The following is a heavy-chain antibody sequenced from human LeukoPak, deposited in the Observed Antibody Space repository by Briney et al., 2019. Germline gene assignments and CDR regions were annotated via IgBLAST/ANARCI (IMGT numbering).Heavy chain of an antibody. Sequence: GGSLRLSCAASGFTLSSYGMHWVRQAPGKGLEWVAFIRYDGSNKYYADSVKGRFTISRDNSKNTLYLQMNSLRAEDTAVYYCAKSGVESSGYSYYYYYYYMDVWGKGTTVTVSS. J-gene: IGHJ6*03. V-gene: IGHV3-30*02. D-gene: IGHD3-22*01. CDR2: IRYDGSNK. CDR3: AKSGVESSGYSYYYYYYYMDV. CDR1: GFTLSSYG.